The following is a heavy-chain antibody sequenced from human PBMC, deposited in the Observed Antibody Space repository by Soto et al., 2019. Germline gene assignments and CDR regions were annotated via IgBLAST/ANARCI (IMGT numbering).Heavy chain of an antibody. D-gene: IGHD5-18*01. Sequence: EVQLLESGGSLVQPGGSLRLSCAASGFTFSNKAMSWVRQAPGKGLEWVSTISSAYDTYYADSVKGRFTVSRDNSKNTLYLQMNGLGAEDTAVYYCAKDGDTYGCFGYWGQGTLVTVSS. CDR2: ISSAYDT. CDR3: AKDGDTYGCFGY. J-gene: IGHJ4*02. V-gene: IGHV3-23*01. CDR1: GFTFSNKA.